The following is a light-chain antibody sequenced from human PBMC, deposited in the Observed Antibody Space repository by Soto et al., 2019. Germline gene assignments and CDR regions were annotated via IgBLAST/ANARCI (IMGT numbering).Light chain of an antibody. V-gene: IGLV2-14*01. Sequence: QSVLTQPASVSGSPGHSITISFSGTNSDVGDYNLASWYQQRPGEAPKLVIFDVSNRPSGVSDRFSGSKSGNTASLTISGLQAEDEGDYFCCSYSTDTTLYVFGSGTKVTVL. CDR3: CSYSTDTTLYV. J-gene: IGLJ1*01. CDR1: NSDVGDYNL. CDR2: DVS.